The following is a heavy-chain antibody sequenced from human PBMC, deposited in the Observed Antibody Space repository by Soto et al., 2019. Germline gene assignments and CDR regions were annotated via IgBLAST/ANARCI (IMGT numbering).Heavy chain of an antibody. CDR3: AKALRAASTPYYYYYYMDV. Sequence: GGSLRLSCAASGFTFSSYAMSWVRQAPGKGLEWVSAISGSGGSTYYADSVKGRFTISRDNSENTLYLQMNSLRAEDTAVYYCAKALRAASTPYYYYYYMDVWGKGTTVTVSS. D-gene: IGHD4-17*01. CDR1: GFTFSSYA. CDR2: ISGSGGST. V-gene: IGHV3-23*01. J-gene: IGHJ6*03.